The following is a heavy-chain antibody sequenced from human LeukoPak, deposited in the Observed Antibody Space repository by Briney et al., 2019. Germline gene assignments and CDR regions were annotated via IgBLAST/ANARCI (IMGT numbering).Heavy chain of an antibody. V-gene: IGHV3-7*01. Sequence: PGGSLRLSCVASGINFSSYWMSWVRQAPGKGLEWVANIKADGSQQTYADSVKSRFTISRDNAKNSLYLQMNSLRAEDTAVYYCARSSGWYHRGPDYYYYYMDVWGKGTTVTVS. CDR2: IKADGSQQ. CDR1: GINFSSYW. D-gene: IGHD6-19*01. CDR3: ARSSGWYHRGPDYYYYYMDV. J-gene: IGHJ6*03.